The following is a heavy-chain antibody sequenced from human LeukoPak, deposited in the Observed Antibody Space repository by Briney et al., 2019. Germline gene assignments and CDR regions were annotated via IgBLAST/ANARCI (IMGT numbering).Heavy chain of an antibody. Sequence: GASVKVSCKASGYSFTDYYIHWVRQAPGQGLEWMGWISPYSGATNNAKNFQDRVTMTSDTSINTVFLELSSLTSDDTAMYYCGRAPAERVHFVLMVYGIDNWGQGTLVTVSS. CDR1: GYSFTDYY. J-gene: IGHJ4*02. D-gene: IGHD2-8*01. V-gene: IGHV1-2*02. CDR3: GRAPAERVHFVLMVYGIDN. CDR2: ISPYSGAT.